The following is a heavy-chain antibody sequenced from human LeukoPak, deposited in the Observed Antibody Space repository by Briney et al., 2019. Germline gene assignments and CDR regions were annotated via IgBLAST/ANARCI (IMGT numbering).Heavy chain of an antibody. J-gene: IGHJ6*02. CDR3: ATLNYYYYYGMDV. CDR2: IIPIFGTA. CDR1: GGTFSSYA. Sequence: SVKVSCKASGGTFSSYAISWVRQAPGQGLEWMGGIIPIFGTANYAQKFQGRVTITADESTSTAYMELSSLRSEDTAVYYCATLNYYYYYGMDVWGQGTTVAVSS. V-gene: IGHV1-69*13.